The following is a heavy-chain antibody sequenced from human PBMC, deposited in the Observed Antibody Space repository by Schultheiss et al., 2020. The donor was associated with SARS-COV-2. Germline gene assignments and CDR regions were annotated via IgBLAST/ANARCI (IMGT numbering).Heavy chain of an antibody. D-gene: IGHD1-26*01. Sequence: SVKVSCKASGGTFSSYAISWVRQAPGQGLEWMGGIIPIFGTANYAQKFQGRVTITADKSTSTAYMELSSLRSEDTAVYYCAKVPRGSYYGMDVWGQGTTVTVSS. V-gene: IGHV1-69*06. CDR2: IIPIFGTA. J-gene: IGHJ6*02. CDR1: GGTFSSYA. CDR3: AKVPRGSYYGMDV.